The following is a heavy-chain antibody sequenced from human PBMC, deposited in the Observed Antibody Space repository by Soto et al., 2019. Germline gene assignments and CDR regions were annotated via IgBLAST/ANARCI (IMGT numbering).Heavy chain of an antibody. V-gene: IGHV3-30*18. J-gene: IGHJ4*02. CDR2: ISYDGSNK. D-gene: IGHD7-27*01. CDR3: AKDEALCAPGAYFDY. Sequence: QVQLVESGGGVVQPGRSLRLSCAASGFTFSNYGMHWVRQAPGKGLEWVAVISYDGSNKYYADSVKGRFTISRDESKNTLYLQMNSLRAEDTAVYYCAKDEALCAPGAYFDYWGQGTLVTVSS. CDR1: GFTFSNYG.